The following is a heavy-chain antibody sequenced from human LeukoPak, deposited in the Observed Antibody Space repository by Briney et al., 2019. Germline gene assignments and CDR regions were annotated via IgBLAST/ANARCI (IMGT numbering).Heavy chain of an antibody. J-gene: IGHJ3*02. Sequence: PSETLSLTCTVSGGSISSSSYYWGWIRQPPGKGLEWIGRIYYSGSTYYNPSLKSRVTISVDTSKNQFSLKLSSVTAADTAVYYYARVGYNWNAGRGSAFDIWGQGTMVTVSS. CDR3: ARVGYNWNAGRGSAFDI. V-gene: IGHV4-39*07. D-gene: IGHD1-20*01. CDR1: GGSISSSSYY. CDR2: IYYSGST.